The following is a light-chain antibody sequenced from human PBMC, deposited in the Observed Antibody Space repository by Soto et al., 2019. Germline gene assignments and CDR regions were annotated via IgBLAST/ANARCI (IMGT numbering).Light chain of an antibody. CDR2: EVR. V-gene: IGLV2-14*01. Sequence: QSALTQPVSVPGSPGQSITISCTGTSSDVGGYNYVSWYRQHPGKAPNLMIYEVRNRPSGVSNRFSGSKSGNTASLTISGLQAEDEADYYCSSYTRSSTLIFGIGTKVTVL. CDR1: SSDVGGYNY. CDR3: SSYTRSSTLI. J-gene: IGLJ1*01.